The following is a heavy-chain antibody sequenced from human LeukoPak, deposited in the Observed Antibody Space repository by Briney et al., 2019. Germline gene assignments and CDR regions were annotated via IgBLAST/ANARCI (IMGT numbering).Heavy chain of an antibody. CDR3: AREGGPYRPLDY. Sequence: PSETLSLTCGVSGGSISNTNWWPWFRQPPGKGLEWIGEVNLQGSTNYNPSLKSRVAISVDKSENPISLKLTPVTAADTAVYYCAREGGPYRPLDYSGQGTLVTVAS. J-gene: IGHJ4*02. CDR1: GGSISNTNW. CDR2: VNLQGST. V-gene: IGHV4-4*02.